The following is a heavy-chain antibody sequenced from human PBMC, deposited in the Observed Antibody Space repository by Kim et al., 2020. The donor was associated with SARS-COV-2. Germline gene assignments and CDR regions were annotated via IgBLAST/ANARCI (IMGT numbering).Heavy chain of an antibody. Sequence: GGSLRLSCAASGFTFSSYSMNWVRQAPGKGLEWVSSISSSSSYIYYADSVKGRFTISRDNAKNSLYLQMNSLRAEDTAVYYCAREVGLEPRGEDWFDPWGQGTLVTVSS. CDR1: GFTFSSYS. V-gene: IGHV3-21*01. D-gene: IGHD1-1*01. CDR3: AREVGLEPRGEDWFDP. J-gene: IGHJ5*02. CDR2: ISSSSSYI.